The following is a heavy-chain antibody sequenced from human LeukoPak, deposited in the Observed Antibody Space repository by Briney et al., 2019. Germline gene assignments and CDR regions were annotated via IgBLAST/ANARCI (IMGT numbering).Heavy chain of an antibody. CDR1: GFTFDDHA. D-gene: IGHD6-19*01. J-gene: IGHJ4*02. V-gene: IGHV3-9*01. Sequence: PGRSLRLSCAASGFTFDDHAMHWVRQAPGKGLEWVSGISWNSGSIDYADSVNGRFTISRDNAKNSLYLQRNSLRVEHTALYYCVKDGYGSGWGYFDYWGQGTLVTVSS. CDR2: ISWNSGSI. CDR3: VKDGYGSGWGYFDY.